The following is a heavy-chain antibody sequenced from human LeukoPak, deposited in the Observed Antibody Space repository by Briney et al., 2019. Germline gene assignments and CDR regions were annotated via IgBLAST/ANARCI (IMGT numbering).Heavy chain of an antibody. CDR2: IYYSGST. J-gene: IGHJ4*02. CDR1: GGSISSSSYY. Sequence: SETLSLTCTVSGGSISSSSYYWAWIRQPPGTGLEWIGSIYYSGSTYYNPSLKSRVTISVDTSKNQFSLKLSSVTAADTAVYHCARDAVDKGTDYWGQGTLVTVSS. D-gene: IGHD5-12*01. CDR3: ARDAVDKGTDY. V-gene: IGHV4-39*02.